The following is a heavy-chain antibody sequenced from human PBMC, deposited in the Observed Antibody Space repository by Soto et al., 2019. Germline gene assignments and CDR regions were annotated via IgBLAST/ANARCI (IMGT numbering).Heavy chain of an antibody. D-gene: IGHD2-15*01. V-gene: IGHV4-39*01. CDR1: GGSISSSSYY. CDR3: ARQKTRYCSGGSCYSGWFDP. Sequence: SETLSLTCTGSGGSISSSSYYWGWIRQPPGKGLEWIGSIYYSGSTYYNPSLKSRVTISVDTSKNQFSLKLSSVTAADTAVYYCARQKTRYCSGGSCYSGWFDPWGQGTLVTVSS. CDR2: IYYSGST. J-gene: IGHJ5*02.